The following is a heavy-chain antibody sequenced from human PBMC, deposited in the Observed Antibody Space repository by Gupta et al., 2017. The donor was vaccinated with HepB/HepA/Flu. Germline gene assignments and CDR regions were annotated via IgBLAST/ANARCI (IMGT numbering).Heavy chain of an antibody. CDR1: GFTSSSYS. V-gene: IGHV3-21*01. CDR3: TGPLGSEGYQLRALDY. D-gene: IGHD2-2*01. CDR2: ISYSSSYI. Sequence: EVQLVESGGGLVKPGGSLRISCAASGFTSSSYSMNWVRQAPGKGLEWVSSISYSSSYISYADSVKGRFTISRDNAKNSLYLQMNSLRAEDTAVYYCTGPLGSEGYQLRALDYWGLGTLVTVSS. J-gene: IGHJ4*02.